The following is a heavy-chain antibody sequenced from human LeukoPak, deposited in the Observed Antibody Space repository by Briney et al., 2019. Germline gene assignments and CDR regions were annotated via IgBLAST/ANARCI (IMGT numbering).Heavy chain of an antibody. D-gene: IGHD3-22*01. CDR2: INPYGGGT. CDR1: GYTFTSYY. CDR3: ARDPRLSSGYSTGILWYFDL. Sequence: ASVKVSGKASGYTFTSYYMHWVRQAPGQGLEWMGIINPYGGGTSYAQKFQGRVTMTRDTSTSTVYIDLSSLISEDTAVYYCARDPRLSSGYSTGILWYFDLWGRGTQVTVSS. V-gene: IGHV1-46*01. J-gene: IGHJ2*01.